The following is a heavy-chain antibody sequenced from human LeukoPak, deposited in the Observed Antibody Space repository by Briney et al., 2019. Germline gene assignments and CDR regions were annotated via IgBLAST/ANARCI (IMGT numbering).Heavy chain of an antibody. Sequence: PGGSLRLSCAASGFTFSSYAMHWVRQAPGKGLEWVAFIRNDGGNKYYADSVKGRFTISRDNSQNTLYLQMNSLRAEDTAVYYCTKEVRGPFDHWGQGSLVTVSS. D-gene: IGHD1-26*01. CDR2: IRNDGGNK. CDR3: TKEVRGPFDH. J-gene: IGHJ4*02. CDR1: GFTFSSYA. V-gene: IGHV3-30*02.